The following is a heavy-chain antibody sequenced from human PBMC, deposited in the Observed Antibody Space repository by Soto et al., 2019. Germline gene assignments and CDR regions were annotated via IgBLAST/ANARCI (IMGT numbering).Heavy chain of an antibody. CDR1: VFPFSSYA. V-gene: IGHV3-64D*06. CDR2: ISSSGGST. Sequence: GGSLRLSCSASVFPFSSYAMHWVRQAPGKGLQYVSAISSSGGSTYYADSVKGRFTISRDNSKNTLYLQMSSLRAEDTAVYYCVARYCSGGSCYAPFDYWGQGTLVTVSS. J-gene: IGHJ4*02. CDR3: VARYCSGGSCYAPFDY. D-gene: IGHD2-15*01.